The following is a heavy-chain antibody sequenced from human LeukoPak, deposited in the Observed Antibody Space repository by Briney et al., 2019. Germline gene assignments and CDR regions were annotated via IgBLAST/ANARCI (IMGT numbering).Heavy chain of an antibody. Sequence: SQTLSLTCTVSGGSISSGGNYWSWIRQNPGQGLAWIGYINYSGSTYYNPSLKSRVTISVDTSKNQFSLKLSSVTAADTAVYYCARNELISSNYYYYGMDVWGQGTTVTVSS. CDR3: ARNELISSNYYYYGMDV. CDR1: GGSISSGGNY. J-gene: IGHJ6*02. CDR2: INYSGST. V-gene: IGHV4-31*03.